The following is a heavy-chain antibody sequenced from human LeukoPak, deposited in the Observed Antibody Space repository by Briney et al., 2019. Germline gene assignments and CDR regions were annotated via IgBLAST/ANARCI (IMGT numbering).Heavy chain of an antibody. CDR3: ARPIKRTYYCDSSGYYSPDYYFDY. J-gene: IGHJ4*02. D-gene: IGHD3-22*01. CDR1: GYTFTSYY. CDR2: INPSGGNT. Sequence: ASAKVSCKASGYTFTSYYMHWVRQAPGQGLEWMGIINPSGGNTSYAQKFQGRVTMARDTSTSTVYMELSSLRSEDTAVYYCARPIKRTYYCDSSGYYSPDYYFDYWGQGTLVTVPS. V-gene: IGHV1-46*01.